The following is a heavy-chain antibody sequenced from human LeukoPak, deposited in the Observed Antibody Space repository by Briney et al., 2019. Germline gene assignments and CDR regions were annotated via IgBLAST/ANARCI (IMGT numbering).Heavy chain of an antibody. CDR2: INWNGGST. J-gene: IGHJ4*02. CDR3: ARVGGYCTNGVCPYYLYYFDY. D-gene: IGHD2-8*01. V-gene: IGHV3-20*04. Sequence: GGSLRLSCEASGTRVSNNYMYWVRQAPGKGLEWVSGINWNGGSTGYADSVKGRFTISRDNAKNSLYLQMNSLRAEDTALYYCARVGGYCTNGVCPYYLYYFDYWGQGTLVTVSS. CDR1: GTRVSNNY.